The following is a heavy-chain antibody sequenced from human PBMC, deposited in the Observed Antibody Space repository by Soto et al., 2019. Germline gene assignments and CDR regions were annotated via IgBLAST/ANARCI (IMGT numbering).Heavy chain of an antibody. CDR3: AKAQMSYYDSSGYYPYYFDY. J-gene: IGHJ4*02. Sequence: GGSLRLSCAASGFTLTTYAMSWVRQAPGKGLEWVSSISGSGGTAYNVDSVKGRFTISRDNSKNTLYLQMNSLRAEDTSVYYCAKAQMSYYDSSGYYPYYFDYWGPGTLVTVSS. CDR1: GFTLTTYA. V-gene: IGHV3-23*01. D-gene: IGHD3-22*01. CDR2: ISGSGGTA.